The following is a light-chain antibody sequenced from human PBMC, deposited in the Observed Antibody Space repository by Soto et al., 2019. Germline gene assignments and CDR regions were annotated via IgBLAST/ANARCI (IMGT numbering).Light chain of an antibody. Sequence: QAVVTQPPSVSGAPGQRVTISCTGSSSNIGAGYDVHWYQQLPGTAPKLLIYGNSNRPSGVPDRFSGSKSGTSASLAITGLQAEDEADYYCQSYDSSLSGSDVFGTETKLTVL. V-gene: IGLV1-40*01. CDR2: GNS. CDR1: SSNIGAGYD. J-gene: IGLJ1*01. CDR3: QSYDSSLSGSDV.